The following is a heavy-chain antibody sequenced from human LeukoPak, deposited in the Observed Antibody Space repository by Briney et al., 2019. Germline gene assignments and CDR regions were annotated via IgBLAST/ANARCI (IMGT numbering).Heavy chain of an antibody. V-gene: IGHV3-33*01. CDR1: GFTFSSYG. D-gene: IGHD3-3*01. CDR3: VRDGGSGGWNGYLY. J-gene: IGHJ4*02. Sequence: GRSLRLSCAASGFTFSSYGMHWVRQAPGEGLEWVSVIWHDGSNKFYADSVQGRFTISRDNSKNTLYLQMNSLRAEDTAVYYCVRDGGSGGWNGYLYWGQGTLVTVSS. CDR2: IWHDGSNK.